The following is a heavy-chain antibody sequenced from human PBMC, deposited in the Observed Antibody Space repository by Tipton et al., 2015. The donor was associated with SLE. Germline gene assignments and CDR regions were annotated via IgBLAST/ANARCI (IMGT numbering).Heavy chain of an antibody. Sequence: TLSLTYTVSGGSISSYYWSWIRQPPGKGLEWIGYIYTSGSTNCNPSLKSRVTISVDTSKNQFSLKLSSVTAADTAVYYCARGASYGTDYWGQGTLVTVSS. D-gene: IGHD5-18*01. CDR1: GGSISSYY. V-gene: IGHV4-4*08. CDR3: ARGASYGTDY. CDR2: IYTSGST. J-gene: IGHJ4*02.